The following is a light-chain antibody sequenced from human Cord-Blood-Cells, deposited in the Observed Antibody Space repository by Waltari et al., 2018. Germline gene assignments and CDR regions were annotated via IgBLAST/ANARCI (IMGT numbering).Light chain of an antibody. V-gene: IGLV2-11*01. J-gene: IGLJ3*02. Sequence: QSALTQPRSVSGSPGQSVTISCTGTSSDVGGYNYVSWYQQHPGKAPKLMIYDVSKRPAGVPGRSSGSKSGNTASLTISGLQAEDEADYYCCSYAGSYARVFGGGTKLTVL. CDR2: DVS. CDR1: SSDVGGYNY. CDR3: CSYAGSYARV.